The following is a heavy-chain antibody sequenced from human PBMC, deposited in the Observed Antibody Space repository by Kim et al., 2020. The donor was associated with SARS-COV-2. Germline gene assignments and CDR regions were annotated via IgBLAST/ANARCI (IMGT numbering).Heavy chain of an antibody. J-gene: IGHJ6*02. V-gene: IGHV3-53*01. CDR3: ARDTRYYAIDV. Sequence: TYYADSREDRFTISRDHSKSTLYIQKNSMRAEDTAVYYCARDTRYYAIDVWGQGTTVTVSS. CDR2: T.